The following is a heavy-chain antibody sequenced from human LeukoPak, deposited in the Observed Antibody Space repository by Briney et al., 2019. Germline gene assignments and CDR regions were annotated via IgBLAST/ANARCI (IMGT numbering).Heavy chain of an antibody. Sequence: ASVKVSCKASGYTFTSYSINWVRQAPGQGLEWMGIINPSGDSTTYVEKFQVRVTMTTDTSTSTVYMELSSLRSEDTAVYYCARELISGDWTWDIWGQGTMVTVSS. CDR1: GYTFTSYS. V-gene: IGHV1-46*01. J-gene: IGHJ3*02. CDR3: ARELISGDWTWDI. CDR2: INPSGDST. D-gene: IGHD2-21*02.